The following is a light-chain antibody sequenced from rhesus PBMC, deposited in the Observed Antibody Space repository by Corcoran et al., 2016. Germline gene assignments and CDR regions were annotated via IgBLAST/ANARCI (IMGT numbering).Light chain of an antibody. J-gene: IGKJ1*01. V-gene: IGKV1S14*01. CDR1: QGISNY. CDR2: YAS. CDR3: QQHNSYPRT. Sequence: DIQMTQSPSSLSASVGDTVTITCRASQGISNYLAWYQQKPGKAPKPLIYYASNLESGVPSRFSGIGAWTDFTLTISSLQPEDFAIYYCQQHNSYPRTFGQGTKVEIK.